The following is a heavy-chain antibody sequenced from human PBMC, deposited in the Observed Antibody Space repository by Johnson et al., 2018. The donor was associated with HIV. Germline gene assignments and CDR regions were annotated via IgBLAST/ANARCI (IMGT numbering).Heavy chain of an antibody. CDR3: ARERWSTYYGAFDI. J-gene: IGHJ3*02. CDR1: GFTFSTFW. Sequence: EVQLVESGGGLVQPGGSLRLSCGASGFTFSTFWMSWVRQAPGKGLEWVANIKQDGSDKNYVDSVKGRFTISRDNAKNSLYLQMNSLRAEDTAVYYCARERWSTYYGAFDIWGQGTMVTVSS. V-gene: IGHV3-7*01. D-gene: IGHD3-3*01. CDR2: IKQDGSDK.